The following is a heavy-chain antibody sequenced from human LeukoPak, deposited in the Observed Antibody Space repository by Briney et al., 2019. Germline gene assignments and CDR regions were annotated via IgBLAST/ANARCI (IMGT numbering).Heavy chain of an antibody. CDR2: INPNSGGT. CDR3: ARGKITMALNWFDP. D-gene: IGHD3-10*01. J-gene: IGHJ5*02. CDR1: GYTFTDYY. Sequence: GASVKVSCKASGYTFTDYYIHWVRQAPGQGLEWMGWINPNSGGTNYAQKFQGRVTMTRDTSISTAYMELSRLRSDDTAVYYCARGKITMALNWFDPWGQGTLVTVSS. V-gene: IGHV1-2*02.